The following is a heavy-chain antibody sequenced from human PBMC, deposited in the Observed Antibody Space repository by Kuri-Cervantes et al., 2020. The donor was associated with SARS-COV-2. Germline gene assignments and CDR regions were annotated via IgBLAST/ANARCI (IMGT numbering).Heavy chain of an antibody. Sequence: ASVKVSCKASGYTFTGYYMHWVRQAPGQGLEWMGWISAYNGNTNYAQKLQGRVTMTTDTSTSTAYMELRSLRSDDTAVYYCARVEEGLFRAFDIWGQGTMVTVSS. CDR3: ARVEEGLFRAFDI. D-gene: IGHD2/OR15-2a*01. CDR2: ISAYNGNT. V-gene: IGHV1-18*04. CDR1: GYTFTGYY. J-gene: IGHJ3*02.